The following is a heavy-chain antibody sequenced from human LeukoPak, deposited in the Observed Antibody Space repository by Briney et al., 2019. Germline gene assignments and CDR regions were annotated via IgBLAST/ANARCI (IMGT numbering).Heavy chain of an antibody. CDR1: GFTFSDYY. D-gene: IGHD2-2*02. J-gene: IGHJ4*02. CDR2: ISSSGSTI. V-gene: IGHV3-11*04. Sequence: PGGSLRLSCAASGFTFSDYYMSWIRQAPGKELEWVSYISSSGSTIYYADSVKGRFTISRDNAKNSLYLQMNSLRAEDTAVYYCARDHRGYCSSTSCHKFDYWGQGTLVTVSS. CDR3: ARDHRGYCSSTSCHKFDY.